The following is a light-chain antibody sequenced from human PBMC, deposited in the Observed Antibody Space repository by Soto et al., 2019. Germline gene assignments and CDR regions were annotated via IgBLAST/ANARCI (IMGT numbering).Light chain of an antibody. CDR3: QQSYTTPVT. J-gene: IGKJ4*01. CDR1: QSISSY. Sequence: DLQMTQSPSSLSASVGDRVTITCRASQSISSYLNWYQQKPGKAPKLLIYASSLQSGVSSRFSGSGSGTDFTLTISSLQPEDFATYYCQQSYTTPVTFGGGTKVEIK. CDR2: AS. V-gene: IGKV1-39*01.